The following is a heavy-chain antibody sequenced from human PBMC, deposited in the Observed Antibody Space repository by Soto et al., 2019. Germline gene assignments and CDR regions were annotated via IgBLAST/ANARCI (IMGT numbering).Heavy chain of an antibody. D-gene: IGHD3-10*01. CDR1: GGSISSGDYH. J-gene: IGHJ4*02. V-gene: IGHV4-30-4*01. CDR2: IYYSGST. CDR3: ARAIITMVRGVIRPYYFDY. Sequence: PSETVSLTCTVSGGSISSGDYHWSCIRQPPGKGLEWIGYIYYSGSTYYNRSLKSRVPISVDTSKNQFSLKLSSVTAADTAVYYCARAIITMVRGVIRPYYFDYWGQGTLVTVSS.